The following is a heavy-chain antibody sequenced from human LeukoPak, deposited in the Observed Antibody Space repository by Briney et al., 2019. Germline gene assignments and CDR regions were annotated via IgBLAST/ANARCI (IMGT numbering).Heavy chain of an antibody. V-gene: IGHV3-30*18. D-gene: IGHD4-11*01. CDR2: ISYDGSNK. J-gene: IGHJ4*02. Sequence: GGSLRLSCAASGFTFSSYGMHWVRQAPGKGLEWVAVISYDGSNKYYADSVKGRFTISRDNSKNTLYLQMNSLRAEDTAVYYCVELFNTVSNDYWGQGTLVTVSS. CDR3: VELFNTVSNDY. CDR1: GFTFSSYG.